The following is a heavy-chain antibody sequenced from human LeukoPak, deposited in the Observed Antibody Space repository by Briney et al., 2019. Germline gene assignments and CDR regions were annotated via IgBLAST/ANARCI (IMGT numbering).Heavy chain of an antibody. D-gene: IGHD6-19*01. CDR1: GGSISSGGYY. CDR3: ARGHSSGWYLS. V-gene: IGHV4-30-2*01. CDR2: IYHSGST. Sequence: SETLSLTCTVSGGSISSGGYYWSWIRQPPGKGLEWIGYIYHSGSTYYNPSLKSRVTISVDTSKNQFSLKLSSVTAADTAVYYCARGHSSGWYLSWGQGTLVTVSS. J-gene: IGHJ4*02.